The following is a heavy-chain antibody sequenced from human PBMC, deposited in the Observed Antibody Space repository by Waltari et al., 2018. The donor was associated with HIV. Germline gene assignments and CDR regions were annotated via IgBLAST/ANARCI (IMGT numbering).Heavy chain of an antibody. V-gene: IGHV3-33*01. D-gene: IGHD6-13*01. CDR2: IWYDGSKK. J-gene: IGHJ3*01. CDR3: ARVPFASSWSADSFDV. CDR1: GFGGGAHG. Sequence: VQLQESGGGVVQPGRSRRLSCAASGFGGGAHGTPWARQAPGKGLQWVAVIWYDGSKKEYSDSVKGRFTISKDNSKNTLFLQMNSLRVDDTAVYFCARVPFASSWSADSFDVWGPGTRITVSS.